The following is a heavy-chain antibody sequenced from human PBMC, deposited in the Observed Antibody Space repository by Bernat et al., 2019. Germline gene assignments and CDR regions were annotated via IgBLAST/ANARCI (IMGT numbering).Heavy chain of an antibody. J-gene: IGHJ5*02. Sequence: QVQLVQSGAEVKKPGASVKVSCKASGYTFTGYYMHWVRQAPGQGLEWMGWINPNSGGTNYAQKFQGLVTMPRDTSISTAYMELSRLRSDDTAVYYCARSGDYLPRTNWFDPWGQGTLVTVSS. CDR2: INPNSGGT. V-gene: IGHV1-2*04. CDR1: GYTFTGYY. CDR3: ARSGDYLPRTNWFDP. D-gene: IGHD2-21*02.